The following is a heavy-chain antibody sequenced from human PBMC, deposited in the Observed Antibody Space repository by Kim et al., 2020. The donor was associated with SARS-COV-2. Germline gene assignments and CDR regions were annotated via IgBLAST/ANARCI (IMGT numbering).Heavy chain of an antibody. Sequence: GGSLRLSCAASGFTFTNAWMTWVRQAPGKGLEWVGRIKTKAEGGTLDYGAAVKGRLTISRDDSKHTLYLQMNSLETGDTGVYYCSTEQGNTSRYYYGMEAWGQETPVTVSS. V-gene: IGHV3-15*01. CDR3: STEQGNTSRYYYGMEA. CDR2: IKTKAEGGTL. CDR1: GFTFTNAW. J-gene: IGHJ6*02. D-gene: IGHD2-2*02.